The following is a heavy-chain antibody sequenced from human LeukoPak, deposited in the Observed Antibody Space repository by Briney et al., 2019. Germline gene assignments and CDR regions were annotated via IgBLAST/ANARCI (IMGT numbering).Heavy chain of an antibody. V-gene: IGHV3-66*01. J-gene: IGHJ4*02. CDR1: GFTVSSNY. Sequence: GGSLRLSCAASGFTVSSNYMSWVRQAPGKGLEWVSVIYSGGSTYYADSVKGRFTISRDNSKNTLYLQMNSLRAEDTAVYYCARAPWLGAYNYFDCWGQGTLVTVSS. CDR2: IYSGGST. CDR3: ARAPWLGAYNYFDC. D-gene: IGHD6-19*01.